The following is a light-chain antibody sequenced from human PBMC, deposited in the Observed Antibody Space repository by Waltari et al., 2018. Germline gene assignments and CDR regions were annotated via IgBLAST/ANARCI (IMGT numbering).Light chain of an antibody. CDR3: QHYVTFPAT. J-gene: IGKJ1*01. Sequence: EIVFTQSPGPLALSPGERATLTCRTSQSLSRPLAWYQQNPAQDPRLLLYDASKRATGIPDRFIGSGSGTDFSLTISRLEPEDFAVYYCQHYVTFPATFGQGTRVELK. V-gene: IGKV3-20*01. CDR1: QSLSRP. CDR2: DAS.